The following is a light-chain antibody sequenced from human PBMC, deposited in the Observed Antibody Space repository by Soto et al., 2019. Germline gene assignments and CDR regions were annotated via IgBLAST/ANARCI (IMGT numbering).Light chain of an antibody. Sequence: DIQMTQSPSSLSASVGDRVTITCRASLSISSYLTWYQQKPGKAPKLLIYSASSLQSGVPSRFSGGGSGTDFTLTISGLQPEDSATYYCQQSYSTPITFGQGTRLEIK. CDR2: SAS. CDR1: LSISSY. J-gene: IGKJ5*01. V-gene: IGKV1-39*01. CDR3: QQSYSTPIT.